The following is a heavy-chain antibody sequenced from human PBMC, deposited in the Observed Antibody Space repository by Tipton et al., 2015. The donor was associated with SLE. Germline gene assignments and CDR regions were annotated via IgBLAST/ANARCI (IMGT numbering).Heavy chain of an antibody. Sequence: TLSLTCTVSGGSISNQYWSWIRQPPGKGLEWIGYIYHSGSTNYNPSLKSRVTISVDTSKNQFSLQLNSVTAADTAVYYCARTLGAIAHTVYDAFDIWGQGKMVTVSS. V-gene: IGHV4-59*11. J-gene: IGHJ3*02. D-gene: IGHD1-26*01. CDR2: IYHSGST. CDR1: GGSISNQY. CDR3: ARTLGAIAHTVYDAFDI.